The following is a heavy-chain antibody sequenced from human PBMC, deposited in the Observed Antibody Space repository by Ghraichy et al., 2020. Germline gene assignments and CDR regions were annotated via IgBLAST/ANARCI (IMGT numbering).Heavy chain of an antibody. V-gene: IGHV3-15*01. CDR3: TTDSLKKRDGRVIAGIVIRPDYYYYYYGMDV. CDR2: IKTKADGGTT. CDR1: GFTITDAC. Sequence: GESLNISCAASGFTITDACMSWVRQAPGKGLEWVGRIKTKADGGTTDYAAPVKGRFTISRDDSDNTLYLQMNSLKTGDTAVYYCTTDSLKKRDGRVIAGIVIRPDYYYYYYGMDVWGQGTTVTVSS. J-gene: IGHJ6*02. D-gene: IGHD2-21*01.